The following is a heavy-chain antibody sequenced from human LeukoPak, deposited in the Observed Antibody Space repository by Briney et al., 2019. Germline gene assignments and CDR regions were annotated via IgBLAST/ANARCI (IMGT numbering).Heavy chain of an antibody. Sequence: PGGSLRLSCTASGFNFSTYWMTWVRHVPGKGLEWVANIKEDGSEIYYVDAVKGRFSISRDNAKTSLYLQMHSLSVADTGLYYCVTDQTWRHPYFFDYWGQGTLVTVSS. D-gene: IGHD5-18*01. V-gene: IGHV3-7*01. J-gene: IGHJ4*02. CDR1: GFNFSTYW. CDR2: IKEDGSEI. CDR3: VTDQTWRHPYFFDY.